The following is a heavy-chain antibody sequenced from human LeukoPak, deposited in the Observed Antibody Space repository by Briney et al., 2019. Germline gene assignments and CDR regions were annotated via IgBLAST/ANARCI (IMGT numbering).Heavy chain of an antibody. CDR3: AAGRYAEEYNWNGPLGY. CDR2: IYTSGST. J-gene: IGHJ4*02. Sequence: PSETLSLTCTVSGGSISSYYWSWIRQPAGKGLEWIGRIYTSGSTNYNPSLKSRVTMSVDTSKNQFSLKLSSVTAADTAVYYCAAGRYAEEYNWNGPLGYWGQGTLVTVSS. CDR1: GGSISSYY. V-gene: IGHV4-4*07. D-gene: IGHD1-20*01.